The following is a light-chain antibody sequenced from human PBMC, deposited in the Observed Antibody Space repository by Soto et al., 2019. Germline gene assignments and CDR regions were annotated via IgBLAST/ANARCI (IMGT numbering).Light chain of an antibody. CDR3: QQYGSSPRT. CDR2: GVS. J-gene: IGKJ2*01. V-gene: IGKV3-20*01. CDR1: QSVSSNY. Sequence: EIVLTQSPGTLSLSPGERATLSCRASQSVSSNYLAWYQQKPGQAPRLLIYGVSTRATGIPDRFSGSGSGTDLNLIISRLEPEDFAVYYCQQYGSSPRTFGQGTKLEIK.